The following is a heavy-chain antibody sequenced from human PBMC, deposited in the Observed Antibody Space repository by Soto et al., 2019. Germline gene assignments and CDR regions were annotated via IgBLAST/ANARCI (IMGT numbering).Heavy chain of an antibody. CDR3: AHRPGFSMAFDY. CDR1: RFSLSTYGVG. CDR2: IYWDDDT. V-gene: IGHV2-5*02. D-gene: IGHD3-10*01. Sequence: SGATRVNPTQTLTLTCTFSRFSLSTYGVGVGWIRHPPGKALEWLAIIYWDDDTSFSPSLRSRLAITKDTSKSQVVLTMTHMDPADTATYYCAHRPGFSMAFDYWGPGSLVTVSS. J-gene: IGHJ4*02.